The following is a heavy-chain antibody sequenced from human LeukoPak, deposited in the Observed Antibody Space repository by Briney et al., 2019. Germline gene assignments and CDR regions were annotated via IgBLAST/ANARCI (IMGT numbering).Heavy chain of an antibody. CDR2: ISYDGSNK. D-gene: IGHD6-13*01. V-gene: IGHV3-30*18. CDR3: AKRGGVYSSSWYPGPSDY. CDR1: GFTFSSYG. J-gene: IGHJ4*02. Sequence: GRSLRLSCAASGFTFSSYGMHWVRQAPGKGLEWVAVISYDGSNKYYADSVKGRFTISRGNSKNTLYLQMNSLRAEDTAVYYCAKRGGVYSSSWYPGPSDYWGQGTLVTVSS.